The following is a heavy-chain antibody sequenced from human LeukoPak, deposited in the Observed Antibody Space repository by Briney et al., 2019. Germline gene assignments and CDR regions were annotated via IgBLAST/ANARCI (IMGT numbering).Heavy chain of an antibody. CDR2: ISGSGGST. D-gene: IGHD3-22*01. CDR3: ARDVEGGYDGEDY. CDR1: GFTFSSYA. V-gene: IGHV3-23*01. J-gene: IGHJ4*02. Sequence: PGGSLRLSCAASGFTFSSYAMSWVRQAPGKGLEWVSAISGSGGSTYYADSVKGRFTISRDNSKNTLYLQMNSLRAEDTAVYYCARDVEGGYDGEDYWGQGTLVTVSS.